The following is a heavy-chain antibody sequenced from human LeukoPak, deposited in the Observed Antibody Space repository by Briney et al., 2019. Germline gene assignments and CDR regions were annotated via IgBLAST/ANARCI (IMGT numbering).Heavy chain of an antibody. V-gene: IGHV3-53*01. Sequence: GGSLRLSCAASGFTFSNSAMSWVRQAPGRGLEWVSVIYSGGGTYYADSVKGRFTISRDNSKNTLYLQMNSLRAEDTAVYYCARALGGSGWFFDYWGQGTLVTVSS. J-gene: IGHJ4*02. CDR2: IYSGGGT. CDR1: GFTFSNSA. CDR3: ARALGGSGWFFDY. D-gene: IGHD6-19*01.